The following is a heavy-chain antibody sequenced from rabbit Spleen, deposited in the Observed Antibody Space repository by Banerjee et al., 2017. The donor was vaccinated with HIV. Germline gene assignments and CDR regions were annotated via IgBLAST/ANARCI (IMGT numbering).Heavy chain of an antibody. CDR3: ARERRSAIDMALNL. V-gene: IGHV1S43*01. J-gene: IGHJ4*01. CDR1: GFSFSSSYR. D-gene: IGHD2-1*01. Sequence: QQQLEESGGGLVKPGGTLALTCKASGFSFSSSYRICWVRQAPGKGLEWIGCIGTGSGNTWYAAWVNGRFTISRSTSLDTVTLQMTSLTAADMATYFCARERRSAIDMALNLWGPGTLVTVS. CDR2: IGTGSGNT.